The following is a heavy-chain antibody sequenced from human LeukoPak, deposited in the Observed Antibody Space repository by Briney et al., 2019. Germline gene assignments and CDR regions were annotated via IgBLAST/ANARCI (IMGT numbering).Heavy chain of an antibody. V-gene: IGHV3-74*01. J-gene: IGHJ3*02. CDR3: AREDVNIAVAASGPFDI. CDR1: GFTFSSYW. Sequence: PGGSLRLSCAASGFTFSSYWMHWVRQAPGKGLVWVSRIISDRSRTGYADSVKGRFTISRDNAKNKLYLQMNSLRAEDTAVYYCAREDVNIAVAASGPFDIWGQGTMVTVSS. CDR2: IISDRSRT. D-gene: IGHD6-19*01.